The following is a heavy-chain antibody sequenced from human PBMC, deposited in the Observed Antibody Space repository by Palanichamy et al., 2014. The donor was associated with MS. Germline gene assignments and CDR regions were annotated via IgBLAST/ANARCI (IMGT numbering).Heavy chain of an antibody. CDR2: IVGSGGST. D-gene: IGHD3-10*01. CDR1: GFTFSSNA. J-gene: IGHJ4*02. V-gene: IGHV3-23*01. Sequence: EVQLLESGGGLVQPGGSLRLSCAASGFTFSSNAMSWVRQAPGKGLEWVSGIVGSGGSTYYADSVKGRFTISRDNSKNTLYLQMNSLTAEDTAVYYCAKGFITMARGVITTPRPFDFWGQGTLVTVSS. CDR3: AKGFITMARGVITTPRPFDF.